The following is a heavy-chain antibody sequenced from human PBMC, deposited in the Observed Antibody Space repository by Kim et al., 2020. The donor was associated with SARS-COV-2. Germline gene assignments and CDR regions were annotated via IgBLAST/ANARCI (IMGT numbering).Heavy chain of an antibody. V-gene: IGHV1-8*01. Sequence: ASVKVSCKASGYTFTSYDINWVRQATGQGLEWMGWMNPNSGNTGYAQKFQGRVTMTRNTSISTAYMELSSLRSEDTAVYYCARGRIRTMIVVVIKSKTGYFDYWGQGALVTVTS. CDR3: ARGRIRTMIVVVIKSKTGYFDY. CDR1: GYTFTSYD. CDR2: MNPNSGNT. D-gene: IGHD3-22*01. J-gene: IGHJ4*02.